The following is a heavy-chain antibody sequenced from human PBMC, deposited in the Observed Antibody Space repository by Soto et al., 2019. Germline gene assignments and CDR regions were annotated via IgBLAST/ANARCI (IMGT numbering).Heavy chain of an antibody. CDR3: AKVAPPRFLEWPSSFDDAFDI. CDR2: ISGSGGST. CDR1: GFTFSSYA. Sequence: EVQLLESGGGLLQPGGSLRLSCAASGFTFSSYAMSWVRQAPGKGLEWVSAISGSGGSTYYADSVKGRFTISRDNSNTKLYLQMNSLRAEDTAVYYCAKVAPPRFLEWPSSFDDAFDIWGQGTMVTVSS. V-gene: IGHV3-23*01. D-gene: IGHD3-3*01. J-gene: IGHJ3*02.